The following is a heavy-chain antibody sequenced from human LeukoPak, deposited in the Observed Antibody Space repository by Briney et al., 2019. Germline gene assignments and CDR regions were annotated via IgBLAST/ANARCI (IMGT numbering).Heavy chain of an antibody. CDR1: GLTFSNAW. V-gene: IGHV3-15*01. Sequence: GGSLRLSCAVSGLTFSNAWLSWVRQAPGKGLEWVGRIKSKDAGGTADYAASVQGRFTISRDDSQDTMYLQMYSLKTEDTAVYYCTTVSHIGGRPGDQGTLVTVSS. D-gene: IGHD6-6*01. CDR3: TTVSHIGGRP. CDR2: IKSKDAGGTA. J-gene: IGHJ4*02.